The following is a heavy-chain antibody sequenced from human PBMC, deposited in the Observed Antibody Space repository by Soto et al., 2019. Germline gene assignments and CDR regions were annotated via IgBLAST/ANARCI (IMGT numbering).Heavy chain of an antibody. D-gene: IGHD6-25*01. V-gene: IGHV3-9*01. CDR3: AKEIFPSGFYGMDV. Sequence: EVQLVESGGGLVQPGRSLRLSCAASGFTFADYAMYWVRQAPGKGLEWVSGISWNSGDIGYADSVKGRFTISRDNAKNSLYLQMNSLRVEDTALYYCAKEIFPSGFYGMDVWGQGTTVTVSS. CDR2: ISWNSGDI. CDR1: GFTFADYA. J-gene: IGHJ6*02.